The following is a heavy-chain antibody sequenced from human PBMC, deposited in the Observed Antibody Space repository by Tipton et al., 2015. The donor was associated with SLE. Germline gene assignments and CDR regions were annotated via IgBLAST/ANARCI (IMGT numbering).Heavy chain of an antibody. V-gene: IGHV4-39*07. J-gene: IGHJ4*02. Sequence: TLSLTCTVSGGSIMNTHYSWGWVRQPPGKGLDWIGIMYFSGNTYYNPSLKSRVAISLDTSKNQLSLNLSSVTAADTAVYYCARQAHDTGWYEHFDHWGQGSLVAVSS. CDR2: MYFSGNT. CDR1: GGSIMNTHYS. CDR3: ARQAHDTGWYEHFDH. D-gene: IGHD6-19*01.